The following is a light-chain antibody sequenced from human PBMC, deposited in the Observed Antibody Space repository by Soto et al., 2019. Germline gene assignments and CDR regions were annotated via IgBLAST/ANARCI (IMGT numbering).Light chain of an antibody. CDR2: GAS. J-gene: IGKJ3*01. CDR3: QKYKSAPYT. CDR1: QDISTS. V-gene: IGKV1-27*01. Sequence: DIQMTQSPSSLSASVGDRVTITCRASQDISTSLAWYQQKPGKVPKLLIYGASTLQSGVPSRFSGSGSGTDFTLTITSLQPEDVATYYCQKYKSAPYTFGPGTKVDVK.